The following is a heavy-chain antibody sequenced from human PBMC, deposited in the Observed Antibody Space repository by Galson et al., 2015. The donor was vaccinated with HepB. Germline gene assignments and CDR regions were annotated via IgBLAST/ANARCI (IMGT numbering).Heavy chain of an antibody. Sequence: SVKVSCKVSGYTLTELSMHWVRQAPGQGLEWMGWINTASRNPTYAQGFTGRFVFSMDTSVSTAYLQISSLQAEDSAVYYCARRYFYYYYMDVWGKGTAVTVSS. V-gene: IGHV7-4-1*02. J-gene: IGHJ6*03. CDR3: ARRYFYYYYMDV. CDR2: INTASRNP. CDR1: GYTLTELS.